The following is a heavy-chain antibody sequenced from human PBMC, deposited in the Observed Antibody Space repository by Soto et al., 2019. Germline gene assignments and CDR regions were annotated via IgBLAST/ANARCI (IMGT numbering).Heavy chain of an antibody. Sequence: QVQLVESGGGVVQPGRSLRLSCAASGFTFTTYAMHWVRQAPGKGLEWVAIISYDRSNEYYADSVKGRFTISRDNSKNTLYLQMNSLRVEDTAVYYCVRDPPGYCISTSCYSYYYGMDVWGQGTTVTVSS. V-gene: IGHV3-30-3*01. CDR3: VRDPPGYCISTSCYSYYYGMDV. J-gene: IGHJ6*02. CDR1: GFTFTTYA. D-gene: IGHD2-2*02. CDR2: ISYDRSNE.